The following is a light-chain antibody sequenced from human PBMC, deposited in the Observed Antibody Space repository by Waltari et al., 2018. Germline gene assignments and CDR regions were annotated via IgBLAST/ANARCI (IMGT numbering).Light chain of an antibody. CDR3: QQYNDWPPWT. CDR2: GAS. J-gene: IGKJ1*01. CDR1: QSVSSN. V-gene: IGKV3-15*01. Sequence: EVLLTQSPATLSVSPGDRVTLSCRASQSVSSNLAWYQQQPGQAPRLLLYGASTRATGIPARFSGSGSGTEFTLTISSIQSEDFVLYYCQQYNDWPPWTFGQGTKVEIK.